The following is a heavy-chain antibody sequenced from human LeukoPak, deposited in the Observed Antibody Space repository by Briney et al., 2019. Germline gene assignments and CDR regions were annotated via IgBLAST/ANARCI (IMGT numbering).Heavy chain of an antibody. V-gene: IGHV3-23*01. CDR3: AKTAEYQLLFNYFDY. CDR2: ISGSGGST. Sequence: GGSLRLSCAASGFTFSSYAMSWVRQAPGKGLEWVSAISGSGGSTYYTDSVKGRFTISRDNSKNTLYLQMNSLRAEDTAVYYCAKTAEYQLLFNYFDYWGQGTLVTVSS. D-gene: IGHD2-2*01. J-gene: IGHJ4*02. CDR1: GFTFSSYA.